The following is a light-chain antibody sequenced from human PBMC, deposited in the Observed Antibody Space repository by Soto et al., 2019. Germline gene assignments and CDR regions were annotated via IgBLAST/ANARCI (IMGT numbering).Light chain of an antibody. J-gene: IGLJ2*01. V-gene: IGLV2-14*01. CDR2: DVG. CDR3: SSYTNSGTLMV. CDR1: SSDVGGYNF. Sequence: QSVLTQPASVSGSPGQSITISCTGNSSDVGGYNFVSWFQQHPGKAPKLMIYDVGNRPSGVSNRFSGSKSGNTASLTISGLQAEDEADYYCSSYTNSGTLMVFGGGTKVTVL.